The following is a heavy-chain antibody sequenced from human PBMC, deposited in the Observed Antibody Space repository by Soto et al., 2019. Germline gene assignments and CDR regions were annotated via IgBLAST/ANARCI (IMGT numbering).Heavy chain of an antibody. V-gene: IGHV3-23*01. CDR1: GFTFSSYA. J-gene: IGHJ4*02. Sequence: GGSLRLSCAASGFTFSSYAMSWVRQAPGKGLEWVSAISGSGGSTYYADSVKGRFTISRDNSKNTLYLQMNSLRAEDTAVYYCAKGPNYYDSSGYDYWGQGTLVTVSS. CDR2: ISGSGGST. D-gene: IGHD3-22*01. CDR3: AKGPNYYDSSGYDY.